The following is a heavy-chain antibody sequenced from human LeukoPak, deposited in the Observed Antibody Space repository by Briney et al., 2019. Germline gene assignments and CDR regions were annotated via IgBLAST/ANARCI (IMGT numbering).Heavy chain of an antibody. Sequence: PGGSLRLSCEASGFTFSSYAMSWVRQAPGKGLEWVGRIKSKADGGTIDYAAPVKGRFTILRDDSRVMLYLQLNSLKIEDTAVYYCTTDRGIGVRPVFDSWGQGTLVTVSS. V-gene: IGHV3-15*01. D-gene: IGHD6-6*01. CDR2: IKSKADGGTI. J-gene: IGHJ4*02. CDR3: TTDRGIGVRPVFDS. CDR1: GFTFSSYA.